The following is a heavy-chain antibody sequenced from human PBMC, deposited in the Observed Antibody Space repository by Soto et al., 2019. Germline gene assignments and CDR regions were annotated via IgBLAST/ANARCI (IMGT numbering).Heavy chain of an antibody. Sequence: QVQLVESGGGVVQPGTSLRLSCVGSGFTFRSYVIHWVRQAPGKGLEWVALTSYDGSNNFYGDSVKGRFTISRDNSRNTVELKMDSRRHDATALYYCARWGTTGVLDVWGQGTLVSVSS. CDR2: TSYDGSNN. CDR3: ARWGTTGVLDV. J-gene: IGHJ4*02. D-gene: IGHD3-16*01. CDR1: GFTFRSYV. V-gene: IGHV3-33*05.